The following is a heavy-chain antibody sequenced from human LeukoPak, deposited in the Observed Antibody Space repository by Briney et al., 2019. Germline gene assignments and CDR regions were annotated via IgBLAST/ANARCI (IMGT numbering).Heavy chain of an antibody. CDR2: IYADGTT. J-gene: IGHJ5*02. CDR3: AKGSGSGWYGWFAP. D-gene: IGHD6-19*01. V-gene: IGHV3-53*01. CDR1: GFTISTKY. Sequence: GGSLRVSCAASGFTISTKYMTWVRQAPGKGLEWVSVIYADGTTYYADSVKGRFTISRDNSKNTFYLQMNSLRAEDTAVYSCAKGSGSGWYGWFAPWGQGTLVTVSS.